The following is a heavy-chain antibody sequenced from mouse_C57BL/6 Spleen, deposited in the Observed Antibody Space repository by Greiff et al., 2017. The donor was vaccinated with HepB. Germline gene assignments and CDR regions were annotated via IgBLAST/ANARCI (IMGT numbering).Heavy chain of an antibody. Sequence: VHLVESDAELVKPGASVKISCKVSGYTFTDHTIHWMKQRPEQGLEWIGYIYPRDGSTKYNEKFKGKATLTADKSSSTAYMQLNSLTSEDSAVYFCAIRDYYGSSYRWYFDVWGTGTTVTVSS. CDR1: GYTFTDHT. D-gene: IGHD1-1*01. V-gene: IGHV1-78*01. J-gene: IGHJ1*03. CDR2: IYPRDGST. CDR3: AIRDYYGSSYRWYFDV.